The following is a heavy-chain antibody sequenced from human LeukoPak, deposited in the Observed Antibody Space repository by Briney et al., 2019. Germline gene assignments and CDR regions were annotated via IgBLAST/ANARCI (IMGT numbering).Heavy chain of an antibody. CDR3: ARGVAEVLWFGELLYPGNWFDP. J-gene: IGHJ5*02. V-gene: IGHV4-61*01. Sequence: SETLSLTCTVSGGSVSSGSYYWSWIRQPPGKGLEWIGYIYYSGSTNHNPSLKSRVTISVDTSKNQFSLKLSSVTAADTAVYYCARGVAEVLWFGELLYPGNWFDPWGQGTLVTVSS. CDR1: GGSVSSGSYY. D-gene: IGHD3-10*01. CDR2: IYYSGST.